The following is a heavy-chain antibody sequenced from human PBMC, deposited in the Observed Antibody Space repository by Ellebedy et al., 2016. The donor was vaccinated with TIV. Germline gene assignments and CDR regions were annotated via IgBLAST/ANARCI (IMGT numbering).Heavy chain of an antibody. CDR1: GFTFSNNA. CDR3: ARSTVIKPEGDAYDI. Sequence: GESLKISCTASGFTFSNNAMSWVRQAPGKCLEWISAITNSGTSTYYADSVKGRFTISRDNAKNSLYLHMNSLRAEDTAVHYCARSTVIKPEGDAYDIWGQGTKVTVSS. J-gene: IGHJ3*02. D-gene: IGHD4-23*01. CDR2: ITNSGTST. V-gene: IGHV3-23*01.